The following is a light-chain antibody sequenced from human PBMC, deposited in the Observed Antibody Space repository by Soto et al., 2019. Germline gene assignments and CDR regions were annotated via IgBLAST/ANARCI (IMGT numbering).Light chain of an antibody. Sequence: DIVMTQSPDSLAVSLGERVTINCKSSQSVLHSADNKNYLAWYQQKPGQPPNLLISWASTRESRVPDRFSGSGSGTDFNITINSLQAEDVAVYYCQQFYFFPITFGQGTRLEIK. J-gene: IGKJ5*01. CDR1: QSVLHSADNKNY. V-gene: IGKV4-1*01. CDR3: QQFYFFPIT. CDR2: WAS.